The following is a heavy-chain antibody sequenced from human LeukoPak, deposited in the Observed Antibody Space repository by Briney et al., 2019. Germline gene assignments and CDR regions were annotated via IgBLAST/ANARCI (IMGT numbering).Heavy chain of an antibody. CDR1: GGSINNYY. J-gene: IGHJ4*02. V-gene: IGHV4-59*01. CDR3: ARGRDGYNLSY. D-gene: IGHD5-24*01. Sequence: SETLSLTCTVSGGSINNYYWSWIRQPPGKGLEWIGYSSYSGSTNYNPSLKSRVTISVDTSKNQFSLKLSSVTAADTAVYYCARGRDGYNLSYWGQGTLVTVSS. CDR2: SSYSGST.